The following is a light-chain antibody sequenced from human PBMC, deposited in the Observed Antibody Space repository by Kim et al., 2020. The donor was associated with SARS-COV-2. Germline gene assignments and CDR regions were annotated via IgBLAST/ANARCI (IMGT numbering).Light chain of an antibody. CDR2: DTR. J-gene: IGLJ2*01. Sequence: VIPPFGSSTEAGTSGHYPYWFQQKPGPAPRTLIYDTRNKHSWTPARFSGSLLGGKAALTLSGAQPEDEADYCCWLSYSGARKVFGGGTQLTVL. CDR3: WLSYSGARKV. V-gene: IGLV7-46*01. CDR1: TEAGTSGHY.